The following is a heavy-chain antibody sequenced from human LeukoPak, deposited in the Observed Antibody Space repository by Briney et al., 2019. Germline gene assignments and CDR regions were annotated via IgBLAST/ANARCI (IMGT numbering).Heavy chain of an antibody. V-gene: IGHV4-39*01. CDR2: IYYSGST. J-gene: IGHJ4*02. Sequence: SETLSLTCTVSGGSISSSSYYWGWIRQPPGRGLEWIGSIYYSGSTYYNPSLKSRVTISVDTSKNQFSLKLSSVTAADTAVYYCARQSPGYSSSWYGGDFDYWGQGTLVTVSS. D-gene: IGHD6-13*01. CDR3: ARQSPGYSSSWYGGDFDY. CDR1: GGSISSSSYY.